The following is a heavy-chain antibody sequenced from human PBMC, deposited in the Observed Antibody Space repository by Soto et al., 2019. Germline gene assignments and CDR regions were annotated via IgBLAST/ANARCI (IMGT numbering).Heavy chain of an antibody. Sequence: QVPLVQSGAEVKKPGSSVKVSCKASGGTFSSYTISWVRQAPGQGLEWMGRIIPILGIANYAQKFQGRVTITADKSTSTAYMELSSLRSEDTAVYYCARGFSGGGAFDIWGQGTMVTVSS. CDR2: IIPILGIA. V-gene: IGHV1-69*02. CDR3: ARGFSGGGAFDI. D-gene: IGHD3-10*01. CDR1: GGTFSSYT. J-gene: IGHJ3*02.